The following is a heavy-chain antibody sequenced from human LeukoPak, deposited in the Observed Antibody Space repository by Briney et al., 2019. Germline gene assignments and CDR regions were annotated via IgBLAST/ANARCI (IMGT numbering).Heavy chain of an antibody. CDR2: IKQDGSEY. CDR3: ARDGGDFDY. Sequence: GGSLRLSCVASGFTFSSYWMSWVRQAPGKGLEWVANIKQDGSEYSYVDSGKGRFTISRDSAKNSLYLQMNSLRAEDTAVYYCARDGGDFDYWGQGTLVTVSS. D-gene: IGHD3-3*01. CDR1: GFTFSSYW. J-gene: IGHJ4*02. V-gene: IGHV3-7*01.